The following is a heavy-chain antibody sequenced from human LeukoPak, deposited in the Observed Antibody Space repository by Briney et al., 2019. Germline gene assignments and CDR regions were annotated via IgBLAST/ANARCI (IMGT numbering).Heavy chain of an antibody. J-gene: IGHJ4*02. CDR2: ISSSSSYI. Sequence: GGSLRLSCAAPGFTFSSYSMNWVRQAPGKGLEWVSSISSSSSYIYYADSVKGRFTISRDNAKNSLYLQMNSLRAEDTAVYYCARGHDRYDSSGYPYWGQGTLVTVSS. D-gene: IGHD3-22*01. CDR3: ARGHDRYDSSGYPY. V-gene: IGHV3-21*01. CDR1: GFTFSSYS.